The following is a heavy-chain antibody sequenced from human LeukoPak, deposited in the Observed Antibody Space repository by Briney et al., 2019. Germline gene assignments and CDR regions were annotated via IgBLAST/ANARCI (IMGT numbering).Heavy chain of an antibody. CDR2: INHSGST. CDR3: ARGLILWFGELSYNWFDP. D-gene: IGHD3-10*01. V-gene: IGHV4-34*01. Sequence: SETLSLTCAVYGGSFSGYYWSWIRQPPGKGLEWIGEINHSGSTNYNPSLKSRVTISVDTSKNQFSLKLSSVTAADTAVYYCARGLILWFGELSYNWFDPWGQGTLVTVSS. CDR1: GGSFSGYY. J-gene: IGHJ5*02.